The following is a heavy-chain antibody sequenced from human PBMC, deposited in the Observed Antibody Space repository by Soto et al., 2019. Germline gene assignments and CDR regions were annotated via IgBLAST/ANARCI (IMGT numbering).Heavy chain of an antibody. D-gene: IGHD5-18*01. CDR2: INYGGST. V-gene: IGHV4-39*01. Sequence: QLQLQESGPGLVKPSETLSLTCTVSGDSIGSSNYYWGWIRQPPGKGLEYIGIINYGGSTSYNPSLKSRVTISVDTSKNLFSLKLSSVTDADTAVYYCARREGYGHPHFDFWGQGTLVTVSS. CDR3: ARREGYGHPHFDF. J-gene: IGHJ4*02. CDR1: GDSIGSSNYY.